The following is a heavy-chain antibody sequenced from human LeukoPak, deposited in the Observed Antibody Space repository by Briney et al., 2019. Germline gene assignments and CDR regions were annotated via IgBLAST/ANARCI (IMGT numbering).Heavy chain of an antibody. V-gene: IGHV7-4-1*02. CDR3: ARREVSLAYYYDSSGYYREPGAEYFQH. D-gene: IGHD3-22*01. Sequence: ASVKVSCKASGYTFTSYAMNWVRQAPGQGLEWMGWINTNTGNPTYAQGFTGRFVFSLDTSVSTAYLQISSLKAEDTAVYYCARREVSLAYYYDSSGYYREPGAEYFQHWGQGTLVTVSS. CDR1: GYTFTSYA. J-gene: IGHJ1*01. CDR2: INTNTGNP.